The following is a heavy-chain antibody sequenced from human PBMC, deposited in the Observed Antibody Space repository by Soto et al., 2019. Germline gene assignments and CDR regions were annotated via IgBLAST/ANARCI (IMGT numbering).Heavy chain of an antibody. CDR1: GFSFSTFA. CDR3: ARENSVQAWLHHFDH. J-gene: IGHJ4*02. D-gene: IGHD5-18*01. CDR2: ISDDGASI. Sequence: GGSLRLSCEASGFSFSTFAMNWVRQAPGRGLEWVSYISDDGASIYYADSLKGRFTISRDNAKNSLSLQMNNLRAEDTAVYYCARENSVQAWLHHFDHWGLGTLVTVSS. V-gene: IGHV3-48*03.